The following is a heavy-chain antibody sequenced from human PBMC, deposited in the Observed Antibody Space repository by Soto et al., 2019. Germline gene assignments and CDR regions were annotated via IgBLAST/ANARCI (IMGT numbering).Heavy chain of an antibody. CDR1: GYTFTSYG. D-gene: IGHD4-17*01. CDR3: ARATSYGDYYYYGMDV. J-gene: IGHJ6*02. CDR2: ISAYNGNT. V-gene: IGHV1-18*01. Sequence: QVQLVQSGAEVKKPGASVKVSCKASGYTFTSYGISWVRQAPGQGLEWMGWISAYNGNTNYAQKLQGRVTMTTDTSTSTAYMELRSLISDDTAVYYCARATSYGDYYYYGMDVWGQGTTVTVSS.